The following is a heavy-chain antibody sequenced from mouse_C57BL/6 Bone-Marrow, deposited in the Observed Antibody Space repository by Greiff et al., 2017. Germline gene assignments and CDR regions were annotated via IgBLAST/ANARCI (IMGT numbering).Heavy chain of an antibody. CDR1: GYTFTSYW. CDR3: ARGGIYDGYLFDY. CDR2: IDPSDSYT. V-gene: IGHV1-59*01. D-gene: IGHD2-3*01. J-gene: IGHJ2*01. Sequence: QVQLQQPGAELVRPGTSVKLSCKASGYTFTSYWMHWVKQRPGQGLEWIGVIDPSDSYTNYNQKFKGKATLTVDTSSSTAYMQLSSLTSEDSAVYYWARGGIYDGYLFDYWGQGTTLTVSS.